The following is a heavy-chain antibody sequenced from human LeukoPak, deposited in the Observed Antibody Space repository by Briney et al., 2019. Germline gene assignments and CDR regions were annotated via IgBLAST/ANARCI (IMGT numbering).Heavy chain of an antibody. J-gene: IGHJ5*02. CDR1: GFTFSSYT. Sequence: GRSLRLSCAASGFTFSSYTMHWVRQAPGKGLEWVAVISFDGSNKYYVDSVKGRFTISRDSSKNTLFLRMNSLRTEDTAVYYCAKTGNYHHNWFDPWGQGTLVTVSS. V-gene: IGHV3-30*18. CDR3: AKTGNYHHNWFDP. CDR2: ISFDGSNK. D-gene: IGHD3-10*01.